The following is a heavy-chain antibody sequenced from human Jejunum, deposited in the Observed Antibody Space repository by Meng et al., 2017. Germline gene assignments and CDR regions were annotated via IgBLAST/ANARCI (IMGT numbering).Heavy chain of an antibody. Sequence: QVQLVQSGAEVKKPGASVKVSCKASGYTFTGDGISWVRQAPGQGLEWMGWISGLSGGTKYSQKFQGRVTMTTDTSTSTAYMELRSLRSDDTAVYYCARGGGSTAYFDYWGQGTLVTVSS. J-gene: IGHJ4*02. CDR3: ARGGGSTAYFDY. CDR2: ISGLSGGT. CDR1: GYTFTGDG. V-gene: IGHV1-18*01. D-gene: IGHD3-16*01.